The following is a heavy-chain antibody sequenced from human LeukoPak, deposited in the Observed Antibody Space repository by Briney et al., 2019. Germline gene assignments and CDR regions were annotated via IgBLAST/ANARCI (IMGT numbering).Heavy chain of an antibody. Sequence: SETLSLTCAVYGGSFSGYYWSWIRQPPGKGLAWIGEINHSGSTNYNPSLKSRVTISVDTSKNQFSLKLSSVTAADTAVYYCARRNLGDSSSWPYYYYYYMDVWGKGTTVTVSS. CDR1: GGSFSGYY. CDR3: ARRNLGDSSSWPYYYYYYMDV. J-gene: IGHJ6*03. CDR2: INHSGST. D-gene: IGHD6-13*01. V-gene: IGHV4-34*01.